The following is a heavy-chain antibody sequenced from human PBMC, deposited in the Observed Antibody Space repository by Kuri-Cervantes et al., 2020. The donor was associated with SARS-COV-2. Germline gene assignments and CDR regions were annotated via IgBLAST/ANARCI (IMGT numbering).Heavy chain of an antibody. Sequence: GESLKISCAASGFTFSDYALHWVRQAPGKGLEWLAVISYDGGNADSVKGRFTISRDNSKNTLFLQINSLRAEDTAVYYCARETLVVAAGRSIRGGFDSWGQGTLVTVSS. V-gene: IGHV3-30*04. J-gene: IGHJ5*01. D-gene: IGHD2-2*01. CDR3: ARETLVVAAGRSIRGGFDS. CDR1: GFTFSDYA. CDR2: ISYDGGN.